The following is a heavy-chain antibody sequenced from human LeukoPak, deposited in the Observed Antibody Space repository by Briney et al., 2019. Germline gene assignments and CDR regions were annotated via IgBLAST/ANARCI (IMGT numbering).Heavy chain of an antibody. J-gene: IGHJ4*02. CDR3: ARVARSMSSSSEDS. Sequence: SQTLSLTCTVSGGSISTGSYYWNWIRQPAGKGLEWIGRIYTSGSTDYNPSLKSRVTLSVDTSKNQFSLKLNSVTAADTAVYYCARVARSMSSSSEDSWGQGTLVTVSS. V-gene: IGHV4-61*02. CDR2: IYTSGST. D-gene: IGHD6-13*01. CDR1: GGSISTGSYY.